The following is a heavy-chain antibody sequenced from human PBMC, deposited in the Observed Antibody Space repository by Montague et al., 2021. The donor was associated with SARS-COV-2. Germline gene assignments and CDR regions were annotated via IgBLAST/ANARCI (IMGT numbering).Heavy chain of an antibody. D-gene: IGHD3-10*01. CDR1: GFTFSSYA. CDR3: ASQYSLGTYWAFDP. J-gene: IGHJ5*02. CDR2: ISYDGSNK. Sequence: SLRLSCAASGFTFSSYAMHWVRQAPGKGLEWVAVISYDGSNKYYADSVKGRFTISRDNSKNTLYLQMNSLRVEDTAVYFCASQYSLGTYWAFDPWGQGTLVTVSS. V-gene: IGHV3-30*04.